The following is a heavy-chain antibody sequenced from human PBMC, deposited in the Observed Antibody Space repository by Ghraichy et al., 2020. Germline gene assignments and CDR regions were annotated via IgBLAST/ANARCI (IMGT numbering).Heavy chain of an antibody. CDR3: ARDSDSSGYYPT. D-gene: IGHD3-22*01. CDR2: IYSGGST. J-gene: IGHJ5*02. Sequence: GGSLRLSCAASGFTVSSNYMSWVRQAPGKGLEWVSVIYSGGSTYYADSVKGRFTISRDNSKNTLYLQMNSLRAEDTAVYYCARDSDSSGYYPTWGQGTLVTVSS. CDR1: GFTVSSNY. V-gene: IGHV3-53*01.